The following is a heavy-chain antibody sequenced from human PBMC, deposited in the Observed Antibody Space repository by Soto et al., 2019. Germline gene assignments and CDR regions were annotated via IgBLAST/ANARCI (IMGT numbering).Heavy chain of an antibody. CDR2: IIPILGIA. D-gene: IGHD3-10*01. J-gene: IGHJ6*02. CDR3: AGQMEGYYYGSGREYYYGMDV. CDR1: GGTFSSYT. Sequence: GASVKVSCKASGGTFSSYTISWVRQAPGQGLEWMGRIIPILGIANYAQKFQGRVTITADKSTSTAYMELSSLRSEDTAVYYCAGQMEGYYYGSGREYYYGMDVWGQGTTVTVSS. V-gene: IGHV1-69*02.